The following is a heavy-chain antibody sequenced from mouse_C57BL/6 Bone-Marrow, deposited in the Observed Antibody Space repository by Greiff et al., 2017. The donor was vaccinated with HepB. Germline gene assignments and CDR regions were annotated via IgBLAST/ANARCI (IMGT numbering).Heavy chain of an antibody. Sequence: EVQLQQSGAELVRPGASVKLSCTASGFNIKDDYMHWVKQRPEQGLEWIGWIDPENGDTEYASKFQGKATITADTSSNTAYLQLSSLTSEDTAVYYCTTRGYYDYDGYFDVWGTGTTVTVSS. CDR2: IDPENGDT. V-gene: IGHV14-4*01. CDR3: TTRGYYDYDGYFDV. D-gene: IGHD2-4*01. CDR1: GFNIKDDY. J-gene: IGHJ1*03.